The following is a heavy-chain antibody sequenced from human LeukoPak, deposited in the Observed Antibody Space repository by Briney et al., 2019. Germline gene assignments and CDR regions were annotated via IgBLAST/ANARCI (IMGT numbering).Heavy chain of an antibody. V-gene: IGHV4-39*07. CDR3: ARDYDSSGYYLHH. D-gene: IGHD3-22*01. CDR2: IFHSGST. CDR1: GGSISSGDYY. Sequence: SETLSLTCTVSGGSISSGDYYWGWIRQPPGKGLEWIGSIFHSGSTYYNPSLKSRVTISVDTSKNQFSLKLTSVTAADTAVYYCARDYDSSGYYLHHWGQGTLVTVSS. J-gene: IGHJ1*01.